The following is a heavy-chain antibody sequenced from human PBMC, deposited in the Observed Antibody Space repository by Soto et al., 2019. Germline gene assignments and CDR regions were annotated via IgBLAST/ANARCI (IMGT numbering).Heavy chain of an antibody. V-gene: IGHV3-74*01. Sequence: GGSLRLSCAASGFTFSSSWMNWVRQAPGKGLLWISRINNDGGYTTYADSVKGRFTISRDNAKNTLYLQMNSLKAEDTGVYYCARSTHTSGRFDYWGLGTLVTVSS. J-gene: IGHJ4*02. CDR3: ARSTHTSGRFDY. CDR2: INNDGGYT. D-gene: IGHD6-19*01. CDR1: GFTFSSSW.